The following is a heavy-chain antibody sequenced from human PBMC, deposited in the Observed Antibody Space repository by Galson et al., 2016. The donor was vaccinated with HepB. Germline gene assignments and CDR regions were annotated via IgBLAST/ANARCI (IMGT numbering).Heavy chain of an antibody. CDR1: GFTFTRYN. D-gene: IGHD6-13*01. CDR2: ISSGSSYI. V-gene: IGHV3-21*01. J-gene: IGHJ3*02. Sequence: SLRLSCATSGFTFTRYNMNWVRQAPGKGLEWVSSISSGSSYICYADSVKGRFTISRDNVKKSLYLQMNSLRPGDTAVYYCARVREQQLLDAFDIWGQGTMVTVSS. CDR3: ARVREQQLLDAFDI.